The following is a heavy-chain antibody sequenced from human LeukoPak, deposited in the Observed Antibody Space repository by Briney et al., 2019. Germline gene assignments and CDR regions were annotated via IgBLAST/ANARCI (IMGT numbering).Heavy chain of an antibody. V-gene: IGHV4-4*02. D-gene: IGHD3-22*01. J-gene: IGHJ4*02. CDR3: ARHLFGSGYYPDY. CDR2: THHSGST. CDR1: GDSISSSNW. Sequence: SGTLSLTCAVSGDSISSSNWWNWVRQPPGKGLEWIGETHHSGSTHYNPSLKSGVTISVDKSKNQFSLKLTSVTAADTAVYYCARHLFGSGYYPDYWGQGTLVTVSS.